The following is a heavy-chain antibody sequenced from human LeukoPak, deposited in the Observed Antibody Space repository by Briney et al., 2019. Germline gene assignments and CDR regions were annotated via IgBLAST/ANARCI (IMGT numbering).Heavy chain of an antibody. Sequence: PGGSLRLSCAASGFTFSSYAMSWVRQAPGKGLMWVSRIKSDGSETSYADSVEGRFTISRDNARNTLYLQMNSLRPEDTAIYYCSSDRVFYGLDVWGQGTTVTVSS. CDR3: SSDRVFYGLDV. V-gene: IGHV3-74*01. CDR1: GFTFSSYA. CDR2: IKSDGSET. J-gene: IGHJ6*02.